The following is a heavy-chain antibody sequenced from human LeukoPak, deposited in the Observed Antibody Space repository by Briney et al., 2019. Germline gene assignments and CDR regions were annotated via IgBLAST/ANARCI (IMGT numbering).Heavy chain of an antibody. CDR3: ARGEWELPFDY. CDR1: GGSISSGDYY. V-gene: IGHV4-30-4*08. D-gene: IGHD1-26*01. Sequence: PSETLSLTCTVSGGSISSGDYYWSWIRQPPGKGLEWIGYIYYSGSTYYNPSLKSRVTISVDTSKNQFSLKLSSVTAADTAVYYCARGEWELPFDYWGQGTLVTVSS. J-gene: IGHJ4*02. CDR2: IYYSGST.